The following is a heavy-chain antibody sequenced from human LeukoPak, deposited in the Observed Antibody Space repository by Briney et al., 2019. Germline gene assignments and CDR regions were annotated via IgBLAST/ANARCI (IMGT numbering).Heavy chain of an antibody. CDR1: GGSISSYY. Sequence: SETLSLTCTVSGGSISSYYWSWIRQPPGKGLEWIGNIYYSGSTNYNPSLKSRVTISVDTSKNQFSLKLSSVTAADTAVYYCAGSYYDSSGYLFDYWGQGTLVTVSS. D-gene: IGHD3-22*01. V-gene: IGHV4-59*01. J-gene: IGHJ4*02. CDR2: IYYSGST. CDR3: AGSYYDSSGYLFDY.